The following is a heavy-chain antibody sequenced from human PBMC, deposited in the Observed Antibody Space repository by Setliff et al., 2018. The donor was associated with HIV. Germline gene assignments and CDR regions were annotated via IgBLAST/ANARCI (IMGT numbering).Heavy chain of an antibody. CDR1: GFTFSSYA. Sequence: GGSLRLSCAASGFTFSSYAMSWVRQAPGKGLEWVSTISTSGADTYDAHSMKGRFTISRDNAKNSLYLQMNSLRAEDTALYYCARVRDSTGYTASDVWGQGTTVTVS. V-gene: IGHV3-23*01. D-gene: IGHD3-22*01. CDR2: ISTSGADT. J-gene: IGHJ6*02. CDR3: ARVRDSTGYTASDV.